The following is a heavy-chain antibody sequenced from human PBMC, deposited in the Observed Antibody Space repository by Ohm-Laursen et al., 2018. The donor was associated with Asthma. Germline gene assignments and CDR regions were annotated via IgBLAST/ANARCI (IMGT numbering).Heavy chain of an antibody. D-gene: IGHD1-26*01. CDR1: GFTFSNAW. J-gene: IGHJ4*02. CDR2: IKSKTDGGTT. CDR3: TTWKLLEGRHNDY. Sequence: SLRLSCAASGFTFSNAWMSWFRQAPGKGLEWVGRIKSKTDGGTTDYAAPVKGRFTISRDDSKNTLYLQMNSLKTEDTAVYYCTTWKLLEGRHNDYWGQGTLVTVSS. V-gene: IGHV3-15*01.